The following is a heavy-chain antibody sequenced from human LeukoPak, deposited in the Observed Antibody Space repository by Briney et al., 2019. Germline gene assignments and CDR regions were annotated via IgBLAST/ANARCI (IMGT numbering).Heavy chain of an antibody. J-gene: IGHJ4*02. CDR3: ARTAYSDYSLGF. CDR1: GFTFSSYW. CDR2: ISSDGSST. V-gene: IGHV3-74*01. D-gene: IGHD5-12*01. Sequence: GGSLRLSCAASGFTFSSYWMHWVRQAPGKGLVWVSRISSDGSSTSYADSVKGRFTISRDNATNTLYLQMNSLRAEDTAVYYCARTAYSDYSLGFWGQGTLVTVSS.